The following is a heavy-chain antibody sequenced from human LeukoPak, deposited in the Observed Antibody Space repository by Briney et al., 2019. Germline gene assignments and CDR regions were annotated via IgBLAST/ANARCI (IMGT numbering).Heavy chain of an antibody. Sequence: SETLSLTCAVYGGSFSGYYWGWVRQPPGKGLEWIGEINKSGNTDYNPSLKGRVTISVDTSKNQFSLKLSSVTAADTAVYYCARVRWRQLVVGGFDPWGQGTLVTVSS. V-gene: IGHV4-34*01. D-gene: IGHD6-6*01. CDR3: ARVRWRQLVVGGFDP. CDR1: GGSFSGYY. CDR2: INKSGNT. J-gene: IGHJ5*02.